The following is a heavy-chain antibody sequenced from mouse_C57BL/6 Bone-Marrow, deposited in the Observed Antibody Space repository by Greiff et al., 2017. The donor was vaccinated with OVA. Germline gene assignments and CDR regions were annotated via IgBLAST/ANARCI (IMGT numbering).Heavy chain of an antibody. V-gene: IGHV7-1*01. J-gene: IGHJ4*01. CDR3: ARDAHDYGSSCAMDY. Sequence: DVMLVESGGGLVQSGRSLRLSCATSGFTFSDFYMEWVRQAPGKGLAWIAASRNKANDYTTEYSASVKGRFIVSRDTSQSILYLQMNALRAEDAAIYYCARDAHDYGSSCAMDYWGQGTSVTVSS. D-gene: IGHD1-1*01. CDR2: SRNKANDYTT. CDR1: GFTFSDFY.